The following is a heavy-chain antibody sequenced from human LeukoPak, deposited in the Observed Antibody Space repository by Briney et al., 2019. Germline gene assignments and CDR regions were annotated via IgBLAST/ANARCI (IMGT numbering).Heavy chain of an antibody. D-gene: IGHD3-22*01. Sequence: GGSLRLSCAASGFTFSSYDMHWVRQATGKGLEWVSAIGTAGDTYYPGSVKGRFTISRENAKNSLYLQMNSLRAGDTAVYYCARVRYYYDSSGYYSLYFDYWGQGTLVTVSS. CDR3: ARVRYYYDSSGYYSLYFDY. J-gene: IGHJ4*02. V-gene: IGHV3-13*01. CDR1: GFTFSSYD. CDR2: IGTAGDT.